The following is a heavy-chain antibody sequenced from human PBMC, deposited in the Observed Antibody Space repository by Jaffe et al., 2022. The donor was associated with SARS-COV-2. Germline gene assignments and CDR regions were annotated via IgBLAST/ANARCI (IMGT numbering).Heavy chain of an antibody. CDR3: AKDGGLRFLEWLSRGMDV. V-gene: IGHV3-23*01. CDR1: GFTFSSYA. Sequence: EVQLLESGGGLVQPGGSLRLSCAASGFTFSSYAMSWVRQAPGKGLEWVSAISGSGGSTYYADSVKGRFTISRDNSKNTLYLQMNSLRAEDTAVYYCAKDGGLRFLEWLSRGMDVWGQGTTVTVSS. J-gene: IGHJ6*02. D-gene: IGHD3-3*01. CDR2: ISGSGGST.